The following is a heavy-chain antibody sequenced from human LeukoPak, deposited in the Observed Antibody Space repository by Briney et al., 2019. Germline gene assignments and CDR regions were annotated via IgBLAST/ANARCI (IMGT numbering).Heavy chain of an antibody. CDR1: GGSISSYY. Sequence: PSETLSLTCTVSGGSISSYYWSWIRQPPGMGLEWIGYIYYSGSTNYNPSLKSRVTISVDTSKNQFSLKLSSVTAADTAVYYCARGSGSSWTFDYWGQGTLVTVSS. CDR2: IYYSGST. D-gene: IGHD6-13*01. V-gene: IGHV4-59*01. J-gene: IGHJ4*02. CDR3: ARGSGSSWTFDY.